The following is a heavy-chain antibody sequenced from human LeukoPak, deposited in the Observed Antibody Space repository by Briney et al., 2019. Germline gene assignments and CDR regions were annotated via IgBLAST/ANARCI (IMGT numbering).Heavy chain of an antibody. CDR3: AREYIVAVVNGEVKSFYYYMDV. V-gene: IGHV3-20*04. CDR2: INWNGDSA. Sequence: GGSLRLSCAASGFVFDDFGMTWGRHVPGKGLEWVSGINWNGDSAGYADSVTGRFSVSRDNAKNYVYLQMNSLRAEDTALYYCAREYIVAVVNGEVKSFYYYMDVWGKGTTVIVSS. D-gene: IGHD2-15*01. CDR1: GFVFDDFG. J-gene: IGHJ6*03.